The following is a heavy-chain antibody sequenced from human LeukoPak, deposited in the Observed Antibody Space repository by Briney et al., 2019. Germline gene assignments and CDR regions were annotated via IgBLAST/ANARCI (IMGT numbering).Heavy chain of an antibody. V-gene: IGHV3-11*01. CDR2: ISSSGSTI. D-gene: IGHD4-11*01. Sequence: PGGSLRLSCAASGFTFSDYYMSWIRQAPGKGLEWVSYISSSGSTIYYADSVKGRFTISRDNAKNSLYLQMNSLRAEDTAVYYCARALVPYSKEGFDPWGQGTLVTVSS. J-gene: IGHJ5*02. CDR1: GFTFSDYY. CDR3: ARALVPYSKEGFDP.